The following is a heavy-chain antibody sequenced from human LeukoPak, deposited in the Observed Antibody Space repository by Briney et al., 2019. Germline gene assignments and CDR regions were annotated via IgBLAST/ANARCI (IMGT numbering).Heavy chain of an antibody. CDR3: ARERGGYCSGGSCPSPPDV. J-gene: IGHJ6*04. CDR2: IIPIFGTA. Sequence: SVKASCKASGGTFSSYAISWVRQAPGQGLEWMGRIIPIFGTANYAQKFQGRVTITTDESTSTAYMELSSLRSEDTAVYYCARERGGYCSGGSCPSPPDVWGKGTTVTVSS. D-gene: IGHD2-15*01. CDR1: GGTFSSYA. V-gene: IGHV1-69*05.